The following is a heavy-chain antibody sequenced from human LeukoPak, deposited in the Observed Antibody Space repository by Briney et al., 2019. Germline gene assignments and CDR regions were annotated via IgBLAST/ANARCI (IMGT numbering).Heavy chain of an antibody. Sequence: SVKISCKASGGTFSSYAISWVRQAPGQGLEWMGGIIPIFGTANYAQKFQGRVTITADESTSTAYMELSSLRSEDTAVYYCARLIREYCSGGSCYDEGLYFQHWGQGTLVTVSS. J-gene: IGHJ1*01. CDR2: IIPIFGTA. V-gene: IGHV1-69*13. CDR3: ARLIREYCSGGSCYDEGLYFQH. D-gene: IGHD2-15*01. CDR1: GGTFSSYA.